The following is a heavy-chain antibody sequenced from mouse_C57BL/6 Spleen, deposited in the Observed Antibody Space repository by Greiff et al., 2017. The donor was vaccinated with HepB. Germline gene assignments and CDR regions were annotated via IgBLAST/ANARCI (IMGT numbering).Heavy chain of an antibody. CDR3: ASYIYYGNYGGY. CDR2: IHPNSGST. CDR1: GYTFTSYW. D-gene: IGHD2-1*01. J-gene: IGHJ2*01. V-gene: IGHV1-64*01. Sequence: QVQLKQPGAELVKPGASVKLSCKASGYTFTSYWMHWVKQRPGQGLEWIGMIHPNSGSTNYNEKFKSKATLTVDKSSSTAYMQLSSLTSEDSAVYYCASYIYYGNYGGYWGQGTTLTVSS.